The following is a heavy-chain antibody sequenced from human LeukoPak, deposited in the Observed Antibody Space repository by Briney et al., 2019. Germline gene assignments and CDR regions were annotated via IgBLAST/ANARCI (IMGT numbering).Heavy chain of an antibody. D-gene: IGHD2-15*01. J-gene: IGHJ6*02. CDR2: ISSSGSTI. V-gene: IGHV3-11*01. CDR1: GFTFSDYY. CDR3: ARDVVVVDTTVFSGPMDV. Sequence: GGSLRLSCAASGFTFSDYYMSWIRQAPGKGLEWVSYISSSGSTIYYADSVKGRFTISRDNAKNSLYLQMNSLRADDTAVYYCARDVVVVDTTVFSGPMDVWGQGTTVTVSS.